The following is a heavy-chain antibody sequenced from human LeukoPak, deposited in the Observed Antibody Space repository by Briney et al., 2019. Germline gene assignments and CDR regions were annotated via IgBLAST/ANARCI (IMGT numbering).Heavy chain of an antibody. CDR2: ISSSGSTI. CDR1: GLTFSDYY. CDR3: ARDRAKRFLKWLPNYFDY. J-gene: IGHJ4*02. D-gene: IGHD3-3*01. Sequence: GGSPRLSCAASGLTFSDYYMSWIRQAPGKGLEWVSYISSSGSTIYYADSVKGRFTISRDNAKNSLYLQMNSLRAEDTAVYYCARDRAKRFLKWLPNYFDYWGQGTLVTVSS. V-gene: IGHV3-11*01.